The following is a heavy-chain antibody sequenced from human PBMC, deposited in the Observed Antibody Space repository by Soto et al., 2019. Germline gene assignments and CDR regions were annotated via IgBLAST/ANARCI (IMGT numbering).Heavy chain of an antibody. Sequence: QVQLQESGPGLVQPSETLSLTCSVSRAFINSGGFYYSWIRQPPGKGLEWLGYIFHSGSTLYTPSLRGRLTLSADTSRNQLSLHLTSVTAADTAVYYCVRGGIAGHWFDPWGQGILGTVSS. CDR1: RAFINSGGFY. CDR3: VRGGIAGHWFDP. D-gene: IGHD2-21*01. V-gene: IGHV4-31*03. J-gene: IGHJ5*02. CDR2: IFHSGST.